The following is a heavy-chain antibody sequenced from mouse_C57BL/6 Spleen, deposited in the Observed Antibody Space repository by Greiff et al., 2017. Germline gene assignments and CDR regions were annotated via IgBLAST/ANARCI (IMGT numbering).Heavy chain of an antibody. CDR2: IWRGGST. J-gene: IGHJ2*01. CDR3: AKSDNDLYSCDY. V-gene: IGHV2-5*01. D-gene: IGHD2-4*01. CDR1: GFSFTSYG. Sequence: VKLLESGPGLVQPSQSLSITCKVSGFSFTSYGVHWVRQSPGKGLEWLGVIWRGGSTDYNAAFMYRMSITKDNSYSQFFFKMNKLRAVYSAVYSCAKSDNDLYSCDYWGQGTTLTVAS.